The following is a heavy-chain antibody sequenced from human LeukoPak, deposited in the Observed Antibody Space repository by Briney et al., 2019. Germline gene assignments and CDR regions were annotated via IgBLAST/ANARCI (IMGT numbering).Heavy chain of an antibody. D-gene: IGHD3-9*01. Sequence: SETLSLTCTVSGGSISSGDYYWSWIRQPPGKGLEWIGYIYYSGSTYYNPSLKSRVTISVDTSKNQFSLKLSSVTAADTAVCYCAGGANFDWLAWFDPWGQGTLVTVSS. J-gene: IGHJ5*02. CDR2: IYYSGST. CDR3: AGGANFDWLAWFDP. V-gene: IGHV4-30-4*01. CDR1: GGSISSGDYY.